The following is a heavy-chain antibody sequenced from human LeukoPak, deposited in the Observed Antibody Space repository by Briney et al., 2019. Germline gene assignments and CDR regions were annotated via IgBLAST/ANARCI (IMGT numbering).Heavy chain of an antibody. V-gene: IGHV3-30*02. CDR3: ARSMVRGGRGSEGAFDI. Sequence: GGSLRLSCAASGFTFSSYGMHWVRQAPGKGLEWVAFTRYDGSNKYYADSVKGRFTISRDNSKNTLYLQMNSLRAEDTAVYYCARSMVRGGRGSEGAFDIWGQGTMVTVSS. D-gene: IGHD3-10*01. CDR1: GFTFSSYG. J-gene: IGHJ3*02. CDR2: TRYDGSNK.